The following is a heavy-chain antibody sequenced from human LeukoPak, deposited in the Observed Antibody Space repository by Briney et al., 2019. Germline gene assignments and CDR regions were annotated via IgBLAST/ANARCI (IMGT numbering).Heavy chain of an antibody. Sequence: SETLSLTCAVDGGSFSGYYWSWIRQPPGKGLEWIGEINHSGSTDYNPSLESRVTISEDTSKNQFSLKVRSVTAADTAVYYCARYSNSRYYFDYWGQGTLVTVSS. CDR1: GGSFSGYY. D-gene: IGHD6-13*01. V-gene: IGHV4-34*01. J-gene: IGHJ4*02. CDR3: ARYSNSRYYFDY. CDR2: INHSGST.